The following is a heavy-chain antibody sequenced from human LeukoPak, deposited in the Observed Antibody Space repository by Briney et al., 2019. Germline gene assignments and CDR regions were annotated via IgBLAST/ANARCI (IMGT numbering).Heavy chain of an antibody. D-gene: IGHD3-22*01. V-gene: IGHV3-9*01. Sequence: PGRSLRLSCAASGFTFDDYAMHWVRQAPGKGLEWVSGISWNSGSIGYADSVKGRFTISRDNAKNSLYLQMNSLRAEDTALYYCAKDMGNYYDSSGYAFDYWGRGTLVTVSS. J-gene: IGHJ4*02. CDR2: ISWNSGSI. CDR3: AKDMGNYYDSSGYAFDY. CDR1: GFTFDDYA.